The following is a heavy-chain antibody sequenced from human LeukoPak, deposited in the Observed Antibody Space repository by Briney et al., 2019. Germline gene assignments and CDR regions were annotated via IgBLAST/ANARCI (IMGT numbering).Heavy chain of an antibody. J-gene: IGHJ4*02. CDR2: IKEDGSEK. V-gene: IGHV3-7*04. Sequence: PGGSLRLSCAASGFTSKSYWMSWVRQAPGKGLEWVANIKEDGSEKNYVDSLKDRFTISRDNAKNSLYLQMNSLRAEDTAVYYCAGGYGWTANYWGQGTLVTVSS. D-gene: IGHD3/OR15-3a*01. CDR1: GFTSKSYW. CDR3: AGGYGWTANY.